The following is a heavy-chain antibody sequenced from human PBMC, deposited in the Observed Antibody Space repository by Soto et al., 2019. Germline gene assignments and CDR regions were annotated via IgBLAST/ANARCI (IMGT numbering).Heavy chain of an antibody. V-gene: IGHV1-69*12. CDR1: GGTFSTSA. CDR3: ASVNDRQQLGGNYDYILDV. J-gene: IGHJ6*04. D-gene: IGHD1-1*01. CDR2: IMPVFATP. Sequence: QVQLMQSGAEVKKPGSSVKVSCKASGGTFSTSAISWVRQAPGEGLEWVGGIMPVFATPDYAQKFQGRVTISADESTITAYLELTSLTTDDTTVYYCASVNDRQQLGGNYDYILDVRGKGIAISVPS.